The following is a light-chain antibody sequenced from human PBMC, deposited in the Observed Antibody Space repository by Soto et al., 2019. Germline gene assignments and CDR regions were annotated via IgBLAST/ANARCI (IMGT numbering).Light chain of an antibody. J-gene: IGKJ5*01. CDR3: QQSYSTPQVT. Sequence: DIQLTPSPSSLSASVVDRVTITCRASQSISSYLNWYQQKPGKAPKLLIYAASSLQSGVPSRFSGSGSGTDFTLTISSLQPEDFATYYCQQSYSTPQVTFGQGTRLEN. CDR2: AAS. V-gene: IGKV1-39*01. CDR1: QSISSY.